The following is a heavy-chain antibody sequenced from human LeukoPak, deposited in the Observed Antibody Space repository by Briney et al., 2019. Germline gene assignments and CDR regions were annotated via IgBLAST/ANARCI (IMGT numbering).Heavy chain of an antibody. Sequence: GGSLRLSCAASGFTFSSYAMSWVRQAPGKGLEWVSAISGSGGSTYYADSVKGRFTISRDNSKNTLYLQMNSLRAEDTAVYYCAKVGPYSSSWYDYYYYGLDVWGQGTTVTVSS. D-gene: IGHD6-13*01. CDR3: AKVGPYSSSWYDYYYYGLDV. J-gene: IGHJ6*02. V-gene: IGHV3-23*01. CDR2: ISGSGGST. CDR1: GFTFSSYA.